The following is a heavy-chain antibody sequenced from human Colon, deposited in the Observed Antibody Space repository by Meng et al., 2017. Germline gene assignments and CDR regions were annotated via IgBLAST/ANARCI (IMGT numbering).Heavy chain of an antibody. J-gene: IGHJ4*02. Sequence: GESLKISCAASGFTFSNAWMSWVRQAPGKGLEWVGRIKGQSDGETTDYAAPVKGRFTISRDDSKNTVYLQMNSLKTEDTAVYYCTIASNRFFSGYWGQGTLVTVSS. D-gene: IGHD1-14*01. CDR1: GFTFSNAW. V-gene: IGHV3-15*01. CDR3: TIASNRFFSGY. CDR2: IKGQSDGETT.